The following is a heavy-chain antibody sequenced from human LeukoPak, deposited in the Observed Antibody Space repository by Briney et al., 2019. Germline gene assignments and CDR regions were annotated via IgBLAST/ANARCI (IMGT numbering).Heavy chain of an antibody. D-gene: IGHD2-2*01. CDR2: ISYSGST. CDR3: ARGVVPAPMEGLFDY. V-gene: IGHV4-39*01. Sequence: SETRSLTCTVSGAAIKNSYYKWGWIRQPPGKGLEWIGSISYSGSTYYNPSLKSRVTVSVDTSKNQFSLNLSSVTATDTAVYYCARGVVPAPMEGLFDYWGRGTLVTVSS. CDR1: GAAIKNSYYK. J-gene: IGHJ4*02.